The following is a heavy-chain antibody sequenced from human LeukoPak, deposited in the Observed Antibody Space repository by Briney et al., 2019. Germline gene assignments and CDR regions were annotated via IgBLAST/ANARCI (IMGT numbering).Heavy chain of an antibody. J-gene: IGHJ4*02. Sequence: GGSLRLSCAASGFTFSSYSMNWVRQAPGKGLEWVSSISSSSSYIYYADSVKGRFTISRDNAKNSLYLQMNSLRAEDTAVYYCAKDQRYITMIAYWGQGTLVTVSS. V-gene: IGHV3-21*01. CDR3: AKDQRYITMIAY. CDR1: GFTFSSYS. CDR2: ISSSSSYI. D-gene: IGHD3-22*01.